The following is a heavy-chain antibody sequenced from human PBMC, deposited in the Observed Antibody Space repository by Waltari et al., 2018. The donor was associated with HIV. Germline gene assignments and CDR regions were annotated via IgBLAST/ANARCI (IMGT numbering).Heavy chain of an antibody. CDR1: RGSFSGYY. CDR3: ARAPKVTWEPGMDV. D-gene: IGHD1-26*01. CDR2: INHSGST. J-gene: IGHJ6*02. Sequence: QVQLQQWGAGLLKPSETLSLTCAVYRGSFSGYYWSWIRQPPGKGLEWIGEINHSGSTNYNPSLKSRVTISVDTSKNQFSLKLSSVTAADTAVYYCARAPKVTWEPGMDVWGQGTTVTVSS. V-gene: IGHV4-34*01.